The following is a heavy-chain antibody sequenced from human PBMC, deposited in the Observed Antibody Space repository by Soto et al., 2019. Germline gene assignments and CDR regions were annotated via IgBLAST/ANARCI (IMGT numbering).Heavy chain of an antibody. Sequence: QVQLVQSGAEVKKPGSSVKVSCKASGGTFSSYAISWVRQAPGQGLEWMGGIIPIFGTANYAQKFQGRVTSTADESTSTAYMERSGLRSEDTAVYYCARGPIFGVVTLDYWGQGTLVTVSS. J-gene: IGHJ4*02. V-gene: IGHV1-69*12. CDR1: GGTFSSYA. CDR2: IIPIFGTA. CDR3: ARGPIFGVVTLDY. D-gene: IGHD3-3*01.